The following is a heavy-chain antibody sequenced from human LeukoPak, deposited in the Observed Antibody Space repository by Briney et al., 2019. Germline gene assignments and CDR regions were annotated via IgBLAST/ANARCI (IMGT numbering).Heavy chain of an antibody. CDR1: GFTVNNKY. CDR3: ARGDGTTLDY. V-gene: IGHV3-66*02. Sequence: PGGSLRLSCAASGFTVNNKYMTWVRQAPGKGLEWVSLIYNDGRTYYADSVKGRFTISRDNSKSTLYLQMNSLRAEDTAVYYCARGDGTTLDYWGQGTLVTVSS. D-gene: IGHD1-7*01. CDR2: IYNDGRT. J-gene: IGHJ4*02.